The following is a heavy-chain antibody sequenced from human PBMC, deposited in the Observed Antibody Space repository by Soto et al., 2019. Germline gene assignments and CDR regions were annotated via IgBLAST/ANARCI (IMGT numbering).Heavy chain of an antibody. Sequence: QVQLQESGPGLVKPSQTLSLTCTVSGGSISSGDYYWSWIRQPPGKGLEWIGYIYYSGSTYYNPSLKSRVTISVDTSKNQFSLKLSSVTAADTAVYYCARSSGGDYYYYGMDVWGQGTTVTVSS. CDR2: IYYSGST. V-gene: IGHV4-30-4*01. J-gene: IGHJ6*02. CDR1: GGSISSGDYY. CDR3: ARSSGGDYYYYGMDV. D-gene: IGHD6-25*01.